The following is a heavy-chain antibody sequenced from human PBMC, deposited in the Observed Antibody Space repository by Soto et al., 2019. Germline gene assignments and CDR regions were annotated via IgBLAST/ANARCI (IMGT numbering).Heavy chain of an antibody. J-gene: IGHJ4*02. D-gene: IGHD3-22*01. CDR2: IWYDGSNK. Sequence: LRLSCAASGFTFSSYGMHWVRQAPGKGLEWVAVIWYDGSNKYYADSVKGRFTISRDNSKNTLYLQMNSLRAEDTAVYYCARVSNYYDSSGNYYFDYWGQGTLVTVSS. CDR1: GFTFSSYG. V-gene: IGHV3-33*01. CDR3: ARVSNYYDSSGNYYFDY.